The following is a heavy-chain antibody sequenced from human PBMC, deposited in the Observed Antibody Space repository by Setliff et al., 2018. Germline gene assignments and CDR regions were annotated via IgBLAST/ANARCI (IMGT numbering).Heavy chain of an antibody. V-gene: IGHV7-4-1*02. Sequence: GASVKVSCKASGYSFSTYAMSWIRQAPGQGLEWMGWINTNTGNPSYAQGFTGRFVFSLDTSVSTAYLQISSLKPEDTAMYYCARASRFATNVWKGDYYMDVWGKGTTVTVSS. J-gene: IGHJ6*03. CDR3: ARASRFATNVWKGDYYMDV. CDR1: GYSFSTYA. D-gene: IGHD1-1*01. CDR2: INTNTGNP.